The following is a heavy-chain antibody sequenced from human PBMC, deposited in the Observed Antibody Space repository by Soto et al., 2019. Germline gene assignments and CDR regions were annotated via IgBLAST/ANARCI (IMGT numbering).Heavy chain of an antibody. CDR2: IYYSGST. J-gene: IGHJ4*02. Sequence: SETLSLTCTVSGGSISSSSYYWGWIRQPPGKGLEWIGSIYYSGSTYYNPSLKSRVTISVDTSKNQFSLKLSSVTAADTAVYYCARIAPTPALLGPDYWGQGTLVTVSS. CDR3: ARIAPTPALLGPDY. CDR1: GGSISSSSYY. V-gene: IGHV4-39*01.